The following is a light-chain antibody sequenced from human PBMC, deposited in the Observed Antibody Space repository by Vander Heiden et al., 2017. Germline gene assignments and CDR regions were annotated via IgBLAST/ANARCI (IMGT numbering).Light chain of an antibody. CDR3: QQYNTYSWT. CDR2: EAS. J-gene: IGKJ1*01. V-gene: IGKV1-5*03. CDR1: QSITRW. Sequence: DIQMTPSPSTLSASVGDRVNISCRASQSITRWLALYQQKPGKAPKLLIYEASSLERGVPSRFSGSAFGTEFTLTINTLQPDDFATYYCQQYNTYSWTFGQVTKV.